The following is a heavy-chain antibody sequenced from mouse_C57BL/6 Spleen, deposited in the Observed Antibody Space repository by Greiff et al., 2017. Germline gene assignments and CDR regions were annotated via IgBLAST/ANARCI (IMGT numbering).Heavy chain of an antibody. CDR1: GYTFTSYW. Sequence: QVQLQQPGAELVKPGASVKMSCKASGYTFTSYWITWVKQRPGQGLEWIGDIYPGSGSTNYNEKFKSKATLTVDTSSSTAYMQLSSLTSEDSAVYYCARGDLITTVEIRDWGQGTTLTVSS. J-gene: IGHJ2*01. CDR3: ARGDLITTVEIRD. CDR2: IYPGSGST. D-gene: IGHD1-1*01. V-gene: IGHV1-55*01.